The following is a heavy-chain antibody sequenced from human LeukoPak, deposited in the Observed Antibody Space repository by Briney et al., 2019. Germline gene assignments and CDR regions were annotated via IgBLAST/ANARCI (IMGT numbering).Heavy chain of an antibody. CDR1: GFTVSSNY. V-gene: IGHV3-53*04. D-gene: IGHD2-15*01. J-gene: IGHJ6*02. Sequence: GGSLRLFCAASGFTVSSNYMSWVRQAPGKGLEWVSVIYSGGSTYCADSVKGRFTISRHNSKNTLYLQMTSLRAEDTAVYYCATLVVSSFYVWGQGTTVTVSS. CDR2: IYSGGST. CDR3: ATLVVSSFYV.